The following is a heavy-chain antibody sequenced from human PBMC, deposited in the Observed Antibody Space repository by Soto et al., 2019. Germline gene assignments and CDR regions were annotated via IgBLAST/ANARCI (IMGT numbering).Heavy chain of an antibody. CDR3: ARVVRYSSGWYYFDY. Sequence: SVKVSCKASGGTFSSYAISWVRQAPGQGLEWMGGIIPIFGTENYAQKLQGRVTITADESTSTAYMELSSLRSEDTAVYYCARVVRYSSGWYYFDYWGQGTLVTVSS. J-gene: IGHJ4*02. CDR2: IIPIFGTE. CDR1: GGTFSSYA. D-gene: IGHD6-19*01. V-gene: IGHV1-69*13.